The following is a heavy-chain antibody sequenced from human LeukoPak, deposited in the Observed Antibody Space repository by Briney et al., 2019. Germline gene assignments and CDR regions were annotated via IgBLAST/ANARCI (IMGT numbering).Heavy chain of an antibody. CDR2: IWYDGSNK. J-gene: IGHJ5*02. V-gene: IGHV3-33*01. D-gene: IGHD1-7*01. CDR1: RFTFSSYG. Sequence: GGSLRLSCAASRFTFSSYGMHWVRQAPGKGLEWVAVIWYDGSNKYYADSVKGRFTISRDNSKNTLYLQMNSLGAEDTAVYYCARSPELRDLVWFDPWGQGTLVTVSS. CDR3: ARSPELRDLVWFDP.